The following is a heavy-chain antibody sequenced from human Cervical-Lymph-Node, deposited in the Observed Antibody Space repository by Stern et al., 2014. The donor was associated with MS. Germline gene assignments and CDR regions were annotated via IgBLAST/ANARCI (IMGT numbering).Heavy chain of an antibody. J-gene: IGHJ5*01. CDR1: GGSMSSKY. Sequence: QLQLQESGPGLVKPSETVSLTCTVSGGSMSSKYWNWIRQPPGKGLEWIGYVYSDGSTNYNPSLKSRVILYLDTSTNQFSLSLTSVTAADTAVYYCARVTGRGTRQNWFDSWGQGTLVTVSS. V-gene: IGHV4-59*01. CDR3: ARVTGRGTRQNWFDS. D-gene: IGHD1-26*01. CDR2: VYSDGST.